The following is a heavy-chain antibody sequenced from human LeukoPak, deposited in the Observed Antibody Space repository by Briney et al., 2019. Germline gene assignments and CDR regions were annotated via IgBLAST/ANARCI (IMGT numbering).Heavy chain of an antibody. V-gene: IGHV3-15*01. D-gene: IGHD3-10*01. J-gene: IGHJ6*03. CDR3: TTDPYYGSGSYYYMDV. CDR1: GFTFSNAW. CDR2: IKSKTDGGTT. Sequence: GGSLRLSCAASGFTFSNAWMSWVRQAPGKGLEWVGRIKSKTDGGTTDYAAPVKGRFTISRDDSKNTLYLQMNSLKTEDTAVYYCTTDPYYGSGSYYYMDVWGKGTTVTISS.